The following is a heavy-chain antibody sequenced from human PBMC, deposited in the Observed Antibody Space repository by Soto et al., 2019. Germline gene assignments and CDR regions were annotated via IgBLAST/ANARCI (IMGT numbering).Heavy chain of an antibody. CDR3: ARGDATKIIVTTYYGLDV. CDR2: IIPVFGTP. J-gene: IGHJ6*02. D-gene: IGHD3-22*01. CDR1: GGSFSNYG. V-gene: IGHV1-69*12. Sequence: QVQVVQSGAEVKKPGSSVKVSCKASGGSFSNYGISWVRQAPGQGLEWMGGIIPVFGTPHYAQKFQDRVTITADESTSTVYMKVSSLTSEDTAVYYCARGDATKIIVTTYYGLDVWGQGTTVTVSS.